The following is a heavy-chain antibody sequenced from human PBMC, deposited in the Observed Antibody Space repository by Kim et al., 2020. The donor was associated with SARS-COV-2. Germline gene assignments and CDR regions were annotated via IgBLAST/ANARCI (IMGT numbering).Heavy chain of an antibody. CDR1: GGSISSYY. J-gene: IGHJ6*02. CDR2: IYYSGST. CDR3: ARGGVSSSWMGYYYGMDV. Sequence: SETLSLTCTVSGGSISSYYWSWIRQPPGKGLEWIGYIYYSGSTNYNASLKSRVTISVDTSKNQFSLKLSSVTAADTAVYYCARGGVSSSWMGYYYGMDVWGQGTTVTVSS. D-gene: IGHD6-13*01. V-gene: IGHV4-59*01.